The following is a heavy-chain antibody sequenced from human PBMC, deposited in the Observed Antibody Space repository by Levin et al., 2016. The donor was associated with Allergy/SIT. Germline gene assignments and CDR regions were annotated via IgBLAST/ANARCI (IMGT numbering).Heavy chain of an antibody. J-gene: IGHJ1*01. D-gene: IGHD2-2*01. CDR2: INHSGST. CDR1: GGSFSGYY. V-gene: IGHV4-34*01. Sequence: GSLRLSCAVYGGSFSGYYWSWIRQPPGKGLEWIGEINHSGSTNYNPSLKSRVTISVDTSKNQFSLKLSSVTAADTAVYYCASTYCSSTSCYGKYFQHWGQGTLVTVSS. CDR3: ASTYCSSTSCYGKYFQH.